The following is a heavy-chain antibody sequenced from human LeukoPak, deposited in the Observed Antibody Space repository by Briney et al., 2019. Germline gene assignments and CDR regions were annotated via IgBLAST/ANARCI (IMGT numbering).Heavy chain of an antibody. CDR3: ARDLPAVTTYGFYY. J-gene: IGHJ4*02. D-gene: IGHD4-17*01. CDR1: GFTVSSNY. V-gene: IGHV3-66*01. Sequence: GGSLRLSCAASGFTVSSNYMSWVRQAPGKGLEWVSVIYGGGSTYYADSVKGRFTISRDNSKNTLYLQMNSLRAEDTAVYYCARDLPAVTTYGFYYWGQGTLVTVSS. CDR2: IYGGGST.